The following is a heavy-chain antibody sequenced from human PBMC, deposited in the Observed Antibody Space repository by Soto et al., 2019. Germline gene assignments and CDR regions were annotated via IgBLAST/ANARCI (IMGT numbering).Heavy chain of an antibody. D-gene: IGHD2-2*01. V-gene: IGHV3-23*01. CDR1: GFTFSSYA. J-gene: IGHJ4*02. Sequence: GSLRLSCAASGFTFSSYAMSWVRQAPGKGLEWVSAISGSGGSTYYADSVKGRFTISRDNSKNTLYLQMNSLRAEDTAVYYCAKDGTPSYIVVVPAADYFDYWGQGTLVTVSS. CDR3: AKDGTPSYIVVVPAADYFDY. CDR2: ISGSGGST.